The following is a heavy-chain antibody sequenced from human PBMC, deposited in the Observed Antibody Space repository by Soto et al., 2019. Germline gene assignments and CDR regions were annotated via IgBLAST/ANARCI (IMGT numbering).Heavy chain of an antibody. D-gene: IGHD1-1*01. Sequence: QVQLVQSGAEVKKPGSSVKVSCKASGGTFSSYTISWVRQAPGQGLEWMGRIIPILGIANYAQKFQGRVTINXDKSTSTANMELSSLRSEDTAVYYCARSPSTGFDYWGQGTLVTVSS. CDR3: ARSPSTGFDY. J-gene: IGHJ4*02. CDR1: GGTFSSYT. CDR2: IIPILGIA. V-gene: IGHV1-69*02.